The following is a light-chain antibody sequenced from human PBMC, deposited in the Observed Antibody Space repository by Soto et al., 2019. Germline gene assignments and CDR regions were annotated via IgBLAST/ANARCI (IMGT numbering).Light chain of an antibody. CDR3: QKHNAAPLT. V-gene: IGKV3-20*01. CDR2: GAS. Sequence: EIVLTQSPGTLSLSPGERATLSCRASQSVSSSYLAWYQQKPGQAPRLLIYGASSRATGIPDRFSGSGSGTDFTLTISRLEPEDFATYYCQKHNAAPLTFGGGTKVDIK. CDR1: QSVSSSY. J-gene: IGKJ4*01.